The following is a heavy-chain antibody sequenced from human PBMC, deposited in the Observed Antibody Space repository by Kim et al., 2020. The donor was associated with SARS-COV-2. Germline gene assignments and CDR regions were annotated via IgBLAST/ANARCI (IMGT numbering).Heavy chain of an antibody. CDR1: GGSISSYY. CDR3: ARVGPVVPAANYYYYGMDV. V-gene: IGHV4-59*13. D-gene: IGHD2-2*01. J-gene: IGHJ6*02. CDR2: IYYSGST. Sequence: SETLSLTCTVSGGSISSYYWSWIRQPPGKGLEWIGYIYYSGSTNYNPSLKSRVTISVDTSKNQFSLKLSSVTAADTAVYYCARVGPVVPAANYYYYGMDVWGQGTTVTVSS.